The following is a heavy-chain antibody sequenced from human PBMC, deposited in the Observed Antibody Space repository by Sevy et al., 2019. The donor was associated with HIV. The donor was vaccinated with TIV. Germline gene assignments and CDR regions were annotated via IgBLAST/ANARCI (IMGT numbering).Heavy chain of an antibody. CDR1: GFTFSSYA. J-gene: IGHJ4*02. Sequence: GGSLRLSCTTSGFTFSSYAMYWVRQAPGKGLEWVAVISYDGNNKDYGDSVKGRFTISMDNSKNTLYLQMNSLRAEDTAVYYCASHYYDSTGYYFPLDYWGQGTLVTVSS. D-gene: IGHD3-22*01. CDR2: ISYDGNNK. V-gene: IGHV3-30*04. CDR3: ASHYYDSTGYYFPLDY.